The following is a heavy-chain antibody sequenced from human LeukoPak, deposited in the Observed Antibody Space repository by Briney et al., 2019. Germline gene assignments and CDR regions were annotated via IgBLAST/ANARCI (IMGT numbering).Heavy chain of an antibody. CDR3: ARVDNWNDGGY. V-gene: IGHV3-74*03. CDR1: GFTFSSYW. Sequence: PGGSLRLSCAASGFTFSSYWMHWVRQTPGKGLVWVSRVNSDGQDTTYADAVKGRFTISRDNAKNTVYLQMNSLRAEDTAIYYCARVDNWNDGGYWGQGTLVTVSS. J-gene: IGHJ4*02. D-gene: IGHD1-20*01. CDR2: VNSDGQDT.